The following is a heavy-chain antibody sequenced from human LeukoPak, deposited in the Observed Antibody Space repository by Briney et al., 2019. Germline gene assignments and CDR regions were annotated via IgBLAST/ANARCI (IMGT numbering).Heavy chain of an antibody. CDR3: ARGSYRATH. J-gene: IGHJ4*02. V-gene: IGHV3-11*01. Sequence: GGSLRLSCTGSGFTFSDYYMNWIRQAPGKGLEWVSYISNAGRTISYADSLKGRFTVSRDNAKNSLYLQMNSLRGEDTAVYYCARGSYRATHWGQGTPVTVSS. CDR2: ISNAGRTI. D-gene: IGHD2-21*01. CDR1: GFTFSDYY.